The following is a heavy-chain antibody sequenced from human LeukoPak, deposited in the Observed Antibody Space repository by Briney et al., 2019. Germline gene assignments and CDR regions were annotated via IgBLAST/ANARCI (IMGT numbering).Heavy chain of an antibody. D-gene: IGHD6-19*01. CDR1: GFTFSAYA. CDR3: ARGKYSSGWFDY. Sequence: GGSLRLSCAASGFTFSAYAMTWVRQAPGKGLEWVSSMSGRDDKTYYTDSAKGRFTISRDNSRNTLYLQMNSLRAEDTAVYYCARGKYSSGWFDYWGQGTLVTVSS. CDR2: MSGRDDKT. J-gene: IGHJ4*02. V-gene: IGHV3-23*01.